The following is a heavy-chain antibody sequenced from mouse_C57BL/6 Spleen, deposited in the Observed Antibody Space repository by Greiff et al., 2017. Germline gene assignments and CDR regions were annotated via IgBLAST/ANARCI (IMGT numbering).Heavy chain of an antibody. CDR2: IRNKANNHAT. Sequence: EVKVEESGGGLVQPGGSMKLSCAASGFTFSDAWMDWVRPSPEKGLEWVAEIRNKANNHATYYAESVKGRFTISRDDSKSSVYLQMNSLRAEDTGIYYCTRDDYDAHLAYWGQGTLVTVSA. V-gene: IGHV6-6*01. D-gene: IGHD2-4*01. J-gene: IGHJ3*01. CDR1: GFTFSDAW. CDR3: TRDDYDAHLAY.